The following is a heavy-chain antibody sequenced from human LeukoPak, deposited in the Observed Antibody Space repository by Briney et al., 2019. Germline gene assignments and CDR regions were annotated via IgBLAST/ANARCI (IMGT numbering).Heavy chain of an antibody. D-gene: IGHD3-16*01. CDR3: ARHYGP. CDR2: IYYSGST. J-gene: IGHJ4*02. CDR1: GGSYSGYY. V-gene: IGHV4-34*01. Sequence: PSETLSLTCAVYGGSYSGYYWSWIRQPPGKGLEWIGSIYYSGSTYYNPSLKNRVTISVDTSKNQFSLKLNSVTATDTAVYYCARHYGPWGQGTLVTVSS.